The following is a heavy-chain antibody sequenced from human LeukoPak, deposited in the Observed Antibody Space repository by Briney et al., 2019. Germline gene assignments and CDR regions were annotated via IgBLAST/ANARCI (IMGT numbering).Heavy chain of an antibody. CDR1: GFTFSSYA. CDR2: ISYDGSNK. D-gene: IGHD3-10*01. J-gene: IGHJ4*02. Sequence: PGRSLRLSCAASGFTFSSYAMHWVRQAPGKGLEWVAVISYDGSNKYYADSVKGRFTISRDNSKNTLYLQMNSLRAEDTAVYHCATALKNVLLWFGEFLVYWGQGTPVTVSS. V-gene: IGHV3-30-3*01. CDR3: ATALKNVLLWFGEFLVY.